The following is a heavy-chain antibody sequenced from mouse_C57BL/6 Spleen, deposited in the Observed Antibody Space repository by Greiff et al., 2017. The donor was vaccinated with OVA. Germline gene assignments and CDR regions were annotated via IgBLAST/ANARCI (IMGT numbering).Heavy chain of an antibody. V-gene: IGHV2-4*01. CDR1: GFSLTSYG. Sequence: VTLMESGPGLVQPSQSLSITCTVSGFSLTSYGVHWVRQPPGKGLEWLGVIWSGGSTDYNAAFISRLSISKDNSKSQVFFKMNSLQADDTAIYYCAQRREDYAMDYWGQGTSVTVSS. CDR2: IWSGGST. CDR3: AQRREDYAMDY. J-gene: IGHJ4*01.